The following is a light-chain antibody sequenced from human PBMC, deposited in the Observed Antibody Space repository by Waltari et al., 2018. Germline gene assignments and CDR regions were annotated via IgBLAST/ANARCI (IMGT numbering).Light chain of an antibody. CDR2: AAS. Sequence: DIKMTQSPSFVSASVGDRLPITCRASQGVGRWLAWSQQNPGKAPKLLIYAASNLHTGVPSRFSGSGSGTDFTLTISSLQPDDFATYYCQQANSFPLTFGGGTKVEIK. CDR1: QGVGRW. V-gene: IGKV1D-12*01. J-gene: IGKJ4*01. CDR3: QQANSFPLT.